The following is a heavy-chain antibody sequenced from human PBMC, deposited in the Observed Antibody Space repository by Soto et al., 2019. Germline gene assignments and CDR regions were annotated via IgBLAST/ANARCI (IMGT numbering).Heavy chain of an antibody. CDR2: ISYDGSNK. Sequence: PGGSLRLSCAASGLTFSSYAMHWVRQAPGKGLEWVAVISYDGSNKYYADSVKGRFTISRDNSKNTLYLQMNSLRAEDTAVYYCARDTRYCTNGVCYYDAFDIWGQGTMVTVSS. CDR3: ARDTRYCTNGVCYYDAFDI. CDR1: GLTFSSYA. J-gene: IGHJ3*02. V-gene: IGHV3-30-3*01. D-gene: IGHD2-8*01.